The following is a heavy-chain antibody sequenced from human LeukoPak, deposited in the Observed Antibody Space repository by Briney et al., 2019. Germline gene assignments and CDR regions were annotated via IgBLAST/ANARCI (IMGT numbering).Heavy chain of an antibody. CDR1: GYSFTIYW. CDR2: IYPGDSDT. Sequence: GESLKISCKGSGYSFTIYWLGWVRQMPGKGLEWMGIIYPGDSDTRYSPSFQGQVTISADKSISTAYLQWSSLKASDTAMYYCARGYCSGGFCFDYWGQGTLVTVSS. J-gene: IGHJ4*02. CDR3: ARGYCSGGFCFDY. D-gene: IGHD2-15*01. V-gene: IGHV5-51*01.